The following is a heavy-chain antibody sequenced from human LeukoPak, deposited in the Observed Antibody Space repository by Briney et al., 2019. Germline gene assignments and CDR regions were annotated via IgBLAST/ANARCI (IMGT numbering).Heavy chain of an antibody. D-gene: IGHD3-22*01. Sequence: GASVKVSCKASGYTFATYGISWVRQAPGQGLEWMGWISAYNGNTNYAQKFQGRVTMTTATSTTTAYMELRSLRSDDTAVYYCARDTAPNDSSGYPDDYWGQGTLVTVSS. V-gene: IGHV1-18*01. CDR3: ARDTAPNDSSGYPDDY. J-gene: IGHJ4*02. CDR1: GYTFATYG. CDR2: ISAYNGNT.